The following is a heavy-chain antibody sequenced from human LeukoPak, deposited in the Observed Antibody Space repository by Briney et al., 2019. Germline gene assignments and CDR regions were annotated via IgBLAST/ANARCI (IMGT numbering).Heavy chain of an antibody. Sequence: SVKVSCKASGGTFSSYAISWVRQAPGQGLEWMGRIIPILDIANYAQKFQGRVTITADKSTSTAYMELSSLRSEDTAVYYCARHPASNWGSWYFDLWGRGTLVTVSS. CDR1: GGTFSSYA. CDR2: IIPILDIA. J-gene: IGHJ2*01. V-gene: IGHV1-69*04. CDR3: ARHPASNWGSWYFDL. D-gene: IGHD7-27*01.